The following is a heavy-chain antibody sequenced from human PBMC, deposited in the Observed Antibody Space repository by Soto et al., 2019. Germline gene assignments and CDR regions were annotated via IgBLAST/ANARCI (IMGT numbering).Heavy chain of an antibody. Sequence: GGSLRLSCAASRFTFGSYAMSWVRQAPGKGLERVSLINGYGGSTNYADSVKGRFTISRDNSKNMLYLQMNSLRAEDTAVYYCAKGRANTVFGVDTLFDYWGQGAPVTVSS. V-gene: IGHV3-23*01. D-gene: IGHD3-3*01. CDR3: AKGRANTVFGVDTLFDY. CDR2: INGYGGST. J-gene: IGHJ4*02. CDR1: RFTFGSYA.